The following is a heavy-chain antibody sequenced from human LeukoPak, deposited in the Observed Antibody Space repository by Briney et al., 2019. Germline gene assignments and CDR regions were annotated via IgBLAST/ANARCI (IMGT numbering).Heavy chain of an antibody. CDR3: AREDPYYYYYGMDV. Sequence: GGSLRLSCVASGLTFSRYWMTWVRQAPGKGLEWVANIKPDGSERYYVDSVKGRSTISRDNANNSLYLQMNSLRAEDTAVYYCAREDPYYYYYGMDVWGKGTTVTVSS. J-gene: IGHJ6*04. CDR1: GLTFSRYW. V-gene: IGHV3-7*03. CDR2: IKPDGSER.